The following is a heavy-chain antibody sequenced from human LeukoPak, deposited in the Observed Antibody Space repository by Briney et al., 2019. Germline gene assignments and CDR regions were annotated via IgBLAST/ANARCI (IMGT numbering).Heavy chain of an antibody. J-gene: IGHJ4*02. V-gene: IGHV3-23*01. CDR3: AKASGGYDSSGYFYYFDY. Sequence: PGGSLRLSCAASGFTFSSYAMSWVRQAPGKGLEWVSAISGSGGSTYYADSVKGRFTISRDNSENTLYLQMNSLRAEDTAVYYCAKASGGYDSSGYFYYFDYWGQGTLVTVSS. CDR2: ISGSGGST. D-gene: IGHD3-22*01. CDR1: GFTFSSYA.